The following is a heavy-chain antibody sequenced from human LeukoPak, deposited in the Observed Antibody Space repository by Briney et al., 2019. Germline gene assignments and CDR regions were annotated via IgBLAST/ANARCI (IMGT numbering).Heavy chain of an antibody. CDR1: GFTFSSYW. CDR3: ARDLKTSGWYGDFDY. Sequence: PGGSLRLSCAASGFTFSSYWMHWVRQAPGEGLEWVSAIFSGGSTFYADSVTGRFTISRDNSKNTVYLEMNSLRAEDTAVYYCARDLKTSGWYGDFDYWGQGTLVTVSS. V-gene: IGHV3-53*01. CDR2: IFSGGST. J-gene: IGHJ4*02. D-gene: IGHD6-19*01.